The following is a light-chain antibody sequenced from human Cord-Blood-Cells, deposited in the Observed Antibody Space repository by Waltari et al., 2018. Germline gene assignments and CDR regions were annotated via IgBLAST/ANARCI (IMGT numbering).Light chain of an antibody. CDR2: DAS. J-gene: IGKJ5*01. CDR3: QQRSNWIT. Sequence: EIVLTQSPATLSLSPGERATLSCRASQGVSSYLAWYQQKPGQAPRLLIYDASNRATGIPARFSGSGPGTDFTLTISILEPEDFAVYYCQQRSNWITFGQGTRLEIK. CDR1: QGVSSY. V-gene: IGKV3D-11*01.